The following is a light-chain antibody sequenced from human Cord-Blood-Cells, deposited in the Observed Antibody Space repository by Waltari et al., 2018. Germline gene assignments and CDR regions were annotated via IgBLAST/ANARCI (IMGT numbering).Light chain of an antibody. J-gene: IGLJ1*01. CDR2: DVS. CDR1: SSDVGGSNY. Sequence: QSALTQPASVSGSPGQSITISRTGTSSDVGGSNYSCGYQQHPGKAPKLMIYDVSKRPSGVSNRFSGSKSGNTASLTISGLQAEDEADYYCSSYTSSSTYVFGTGTKVTVL. V-gene: IGLV2-14*01. CDR3: SSYTSSSTYV.